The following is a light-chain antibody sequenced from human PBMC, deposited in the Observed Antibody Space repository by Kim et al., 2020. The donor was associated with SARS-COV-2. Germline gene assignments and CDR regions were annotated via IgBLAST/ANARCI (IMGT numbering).Light chain of an antibody. J-gene: IGLJ3*02. CDR2: SNN. CDR3: AAWDDSLNGWV. V-gene: IGLV1-44*01. Sequence: GQRVTISSSGSSSNIGSNTVNWYQQLPGTAPKLLIYSNNQRPSGVPDRFSGSKSGTSASLAISGLQSEDEADYSCAAWDDSLNGWVFGGGTQLTVL. CDR1: SSNIGSNT.